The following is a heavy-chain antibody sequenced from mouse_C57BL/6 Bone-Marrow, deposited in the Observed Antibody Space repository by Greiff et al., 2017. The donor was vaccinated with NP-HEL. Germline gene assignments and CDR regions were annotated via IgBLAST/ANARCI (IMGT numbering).Heavy chain of an antibody. Sequence: VKLVESGPGLVQPSQSLSITCTVSGFPLTSYGVSWVRQPPGKGLEWLGVIWSGGSTDYNAALMSRLSITKDNSKSQVFFKMNSLQADDTAIYYCAKKTFYAKDYWGQGTSVTVSS. CDR3: AKKTFYAKDY. CDR2: IWSGGST. J-gene: IGHJ4*01. CDR1: GFPLTSYG. V-gene: IGHV2-5*01.